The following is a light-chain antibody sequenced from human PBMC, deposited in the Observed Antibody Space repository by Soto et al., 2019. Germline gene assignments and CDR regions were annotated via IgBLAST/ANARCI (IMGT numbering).Light chain of an antibody. CDR1: SSDVGAYNY. CDR3: GSYAGGNTFV. Sequence: QSALTQPASVSGSPGQSITISCTGTSSDVGAYNYVSWYQQHPGKAPKFIIYEVNNRPSGVSNRFSGSRSGTTASLTVSGLQAEDEADYYCGSYAGGNTFVFGTGTQLTVL. J-gene: IGLJ7*01. CDR2: EVN. V-gene: IGLV2-14*01.